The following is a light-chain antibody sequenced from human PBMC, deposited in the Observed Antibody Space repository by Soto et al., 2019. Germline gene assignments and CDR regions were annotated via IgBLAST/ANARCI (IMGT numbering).Light chain of an antibody. Sequence: QSVLTQPPSASGTPGQRVTISCSGSSSNIGSNTVNWYQQLPGTAPKLLIYSNNQRPSGVPDRSSGSKSGTSASLAISGLQSEDEADYYCAAWDDSLNGPYVFGTGTKLTVL. CDR3: AAWDDSLNGPYV. CDR1: SSNIGSNT. V-gene: IGLV1-44*01. J-gene: IGLJ1*01. CDR2: SNN.